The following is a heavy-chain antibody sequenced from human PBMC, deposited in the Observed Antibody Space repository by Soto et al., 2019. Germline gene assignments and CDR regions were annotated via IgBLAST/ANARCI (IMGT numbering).Heavy chain of an antibody. CDR2: IYYSGST. CDR3: ARVDSSNEGWFDP. Sequence: SETLSLTCTVSGGSISSYYWSWIRQPPGKGLEWIGYIYYSGSTNYNPSLKSRVTISVDTSKNQFSLKLSSVTAADTAVYYCARVDSSNEGWFDPWGQGTLVTVSS. J-gene: IGHJ5*02. V-gene: IGHV4-59*01. D-gene: IGHD6-13*01. CDR1: GGSISSYY.